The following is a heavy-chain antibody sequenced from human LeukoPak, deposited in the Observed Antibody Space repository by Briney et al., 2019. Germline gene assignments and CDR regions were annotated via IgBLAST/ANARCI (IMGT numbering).Heavy chain of an antibody. CDR2: IYYSGST. CDR1: GGSISSSSYY. Sequence: SETLSLTCTVSGGSISSSSYYWGWIRQPPGKGLEWIGSIYYSGSTYYNPSLKSRVTISVDTSKNQFSLKLSSVTAADMAVYYCARQSGSALFDYWGQGTLVTVSS. CDR3: ARQSGSALFDY. V-gene: IGHV4-39*01. D-gene: IGHD1-26*01. J-gene: IGHJ4*02.